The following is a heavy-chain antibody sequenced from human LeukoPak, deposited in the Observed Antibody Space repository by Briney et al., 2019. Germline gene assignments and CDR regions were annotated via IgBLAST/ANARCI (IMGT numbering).Heavy chain of an antibody. Sequence: SVKVSCKASGGTISSYAISWVRQAPGQGLEWMGGIIPIFGTANYAQKFQGRVTITADESTSTAYMELSSLRSEDTAVYYCAISGYSSGWTGDYWGQGILVTVSS. CDR2: IIPIFGTA. J-gene: IGHJ4*02. CDR1: GGTISSYA. CDR3: AISGYSSGWTGDY. D-gene: IGHD6-19*01. V-gene: IGHV1-69*01.